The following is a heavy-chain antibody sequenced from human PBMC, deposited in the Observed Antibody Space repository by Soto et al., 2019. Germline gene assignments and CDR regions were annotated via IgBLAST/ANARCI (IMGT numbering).Heavy chain of an antibody. CDR2: TGTTGDT. Sequence: GGSLRLSCVASGFTFSSHDMHWVRQVPGKGLEWVAGTGTTGDTYYPGSVKGRFIVSREDAKNSLYLQMNTLRAGDTAVYYCARDQHIADGSWFFDLWGRGTLVTVSS. D-gene: IGHD2-21*01. J-gene: IGHJ2*01. CDR3: ARDQHIADGSWFFDL. V-gene: IGHV3-13*01. CDR1: GFTFSSHD.